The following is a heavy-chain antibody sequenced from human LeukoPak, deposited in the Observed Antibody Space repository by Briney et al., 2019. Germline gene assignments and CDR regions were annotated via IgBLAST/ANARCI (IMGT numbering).Heavy chain of an antibody. CDR1: GYTFTSYG. CDR3: ARPLGYCSSTSRYGWFDP. Sequence: ASVKVSCKASGYTFTSYGISWVRQAPGQGLEGMGWISAYNGNTNYAQKLQGRVTMTTDTSTSTAYMELRSLRSDDTAVYYCARPLGYCSSTSRYGWFDPWGQGTLVTVSS. D-gene: IGHD2-2*01. J-gene: IGHJ5*02. V-gene: IGHV1-18*01. CDR2: ISAYNGNT.